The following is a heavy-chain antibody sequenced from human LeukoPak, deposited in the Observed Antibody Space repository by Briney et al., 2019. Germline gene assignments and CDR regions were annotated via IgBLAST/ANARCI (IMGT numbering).Heavy chain of an antibody. CDR2: INHSGST. J-gene: IGHJ3*02. V-gene: IGHV4-34*01. Sequence: SETLSLTCAVYGGSFSGYYWSWIRQPPGKGLEWIGEINHSGSTNYNPSLKSRVSISVDTSRNQFSLKLSSVTAADTAVYYCARDATSPLKNYDFWNGYYTGAFDIWGQGTMVTVSS. D-gene: IGHD3-3*01. CDR1: GGSFSGYY. CDR3: ARDATSPLKNYDFWNGYYTGAFDI.